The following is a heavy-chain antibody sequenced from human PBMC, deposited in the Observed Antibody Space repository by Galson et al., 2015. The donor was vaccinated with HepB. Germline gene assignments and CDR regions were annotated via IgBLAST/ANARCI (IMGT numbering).Heavy chain of an antibody. V-gene: IGHV3-48*02. CDR1: GFTFSAYA. J-gene: IGHJ4*02. D-gene: IGHD1-26*01. Sequence: SLRLSCAASGFTFSAYAMIWVRQAPGKGLEWVSYINVGSTTMYYADSVKGRFIIPRDNAKNLLYLQMNSLRDADTAVYYCARDGVVGAPVDYWGRGTLVTVSS. CDR3: ARDGVVGAPVDY. CDR2: INVGSTTM.